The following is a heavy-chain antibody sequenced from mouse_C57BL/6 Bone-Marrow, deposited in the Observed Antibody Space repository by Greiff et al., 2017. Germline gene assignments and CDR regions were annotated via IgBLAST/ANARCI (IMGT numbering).Heavy chain of an antibody. D-gene: IGHD1-1*01. CDR1: GYTFTSYG. CDR3: ARSWFYYYGRSWFAY. Sequence: VQVVESGAELARPGASVKLSCKASGYTFTSYGISWVKQRTGQGLEWIGEIYPRSGNTYYNEKFKGKATLTADKSSSTAYMELRSLTSEDSAVYFCARSWFYYYGRSWFAYWGQGTLVTVSA. V-gene: IGHV1-81*01. J-gene: IGHJ3*01. CDR2: IYPRSGNT.